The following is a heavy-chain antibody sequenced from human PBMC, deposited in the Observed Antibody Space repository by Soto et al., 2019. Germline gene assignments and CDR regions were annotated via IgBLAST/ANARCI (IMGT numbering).Heavy chain of an antibody. CDR1: GFTFSSYA. D-gene: IGHD6-19*01. CDR3: ARVAPPYPGIAVAGPTPAAFDI. J-gene: IGHJ3*02. CDR2: ISGSGGGT. V-gene: IGHV3-23*01. Sequence: PGGSLRLSCAASGFTFSSYAMSWVRQAPGKGLEWVSAISGSGGGTYYADSVKGRFTISRDNSKNTLYLQMNSLRAEDTAVYYCARVAPPYPGIAVAGPTPAAFDIWGQGTMVTVSS.